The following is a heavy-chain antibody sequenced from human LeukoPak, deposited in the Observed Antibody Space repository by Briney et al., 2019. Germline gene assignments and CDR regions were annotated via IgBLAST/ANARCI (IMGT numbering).Heavy chain of an antibody. Sequence: GESLKISCKGSGYSFTSYWIGWVGQMPGKGLEWMGIIYPGDSDTSYSPSCQGQLTISADKSISTAYWQWSSLKPSATPMYYCARRATFDYGDYGSFDPWGQGTMVTVSS. CDR2: IYPGDSDT. CDR3: ARRATFDYGDYGSFDP. J-gene: IGHJ5*02. V-gene: IGHV5-51*01. D-gene: IGHD4-17*01. CDR1: GYSFTSYW.